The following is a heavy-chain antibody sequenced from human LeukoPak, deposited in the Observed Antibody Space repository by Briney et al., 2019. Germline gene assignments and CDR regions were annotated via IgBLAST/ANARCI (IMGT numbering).Heavy chain of an antibody. V-gene: IGHV5-51*01. CDR1: GYSFTSYW. J-gene: IGHJ4*02. D-gene: IGHD1-7*01. CDR3: ARHSRGITGTTSTRPIDY. Sequence: GESLKISCKGSGYSFTSYWIGWVRQMPGKGLDWMGIIYPGDSDTRYSPSFQGQVTISADKSISTAYLQWSSLKASDTAMYYCARHSRGITGTTSTRPIDYWGQGTLVTVSS. CDR2: IYPGDSDT.